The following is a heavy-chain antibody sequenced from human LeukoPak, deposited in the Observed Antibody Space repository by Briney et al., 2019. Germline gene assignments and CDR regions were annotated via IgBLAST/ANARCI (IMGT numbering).Heavy chain of an antibody. CDR1: GYTFTGYY. CDR2: INPNSGGT. CDR3: ARAYSSGDYAIGY. D-gene: IGHD6-19*01. V-gene: IGHV1-2*04. J-gene: IGHJ4*02. Sequence: ASVKVSCTASGYTFTGYYMHWVRQAPGQGLEWMGWINPNSGGTNYAQKFQGWVTMTRDTSISTAYMELSRLRSDDTAVYYCARAYSSGDYAIGYWGQGTLVTVSS.